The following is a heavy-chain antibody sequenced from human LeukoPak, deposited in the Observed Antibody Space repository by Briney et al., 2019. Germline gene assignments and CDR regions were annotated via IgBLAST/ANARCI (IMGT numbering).Heavy chain of an antibody. J-gene: IGHJ5*02. D-gene: IGHD2-2*01. Sequence: PSETLSLTCTVSGGSISSGSYYWSWIRQPAGKGLEWIGRIYASGSTNYNHSIKSRVNISVDTSKNQFSPKLSSVTAEDTAVYYCARAGRYCSNTSCFDWFDPWGQGTLVTVSS. CDR3: ARAGRYCSNTSCFDWFDP. CDR2: IYASGST. CDR1: GGSISSGSYY. V-gene: IGHV4-61*02.